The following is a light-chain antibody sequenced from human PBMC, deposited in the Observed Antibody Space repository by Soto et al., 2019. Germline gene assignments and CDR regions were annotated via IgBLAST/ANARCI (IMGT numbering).Light chain of an antibody. J-gene: IGKJ1*01. V-gene: IGKV3-20*01. CDR3: QQYGSSPRT. CDR2: GAS. CDR1: QSVSSNY. Sequence: EVVLTQSPGTLSLSPGQRATLSCRASQSVSSNYLAWYQQKTGQAPRLLIYGASSRATGIPDRFSGSGSGTDFILTVSRLEPEDFAVYYCQQYGSSPRTFGQGTKV.